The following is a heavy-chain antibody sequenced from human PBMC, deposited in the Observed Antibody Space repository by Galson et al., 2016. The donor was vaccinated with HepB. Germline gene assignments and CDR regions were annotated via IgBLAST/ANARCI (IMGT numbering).Heavy chain of an antibody. CDR3: ARAPLEMATIQRGYFDY. V-gene: IGHV3-30-3*01. CDR2: ISFDGSNK. Sequence: SLRLPCAASGFTFSSYAMHWVRQAAGKGLEWVAVISFDGSNKYYADSVKGRFTISRDNSKNTLYLQMNSLRAEDTAVYYCARAPLEMATIQRGYFDYWGQGTLVTVSS. J-gene: IGHJ4*02. CDR1: GFTFSSYA. D-gene: IGHD5-24*01.